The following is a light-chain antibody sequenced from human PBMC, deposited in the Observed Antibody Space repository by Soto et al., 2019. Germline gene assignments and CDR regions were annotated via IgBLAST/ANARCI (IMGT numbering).Light chain of an antibody. Sequence: EIVLTQSPATLSLSPGERATLSCRASQSVSSYFAWYQQKPGQAPRLLIYDASNRATGIPARFSGSGSGTDFTLTISSLEPEDFAVYYCQQRSNGPLMFGQGTKVEIK. V-gene: IGKV3-11*01. J-gene: IGKJ1*01. CDR2: DAS. CDR3: QQRSNGPLM. CDR1: QSVSSY.